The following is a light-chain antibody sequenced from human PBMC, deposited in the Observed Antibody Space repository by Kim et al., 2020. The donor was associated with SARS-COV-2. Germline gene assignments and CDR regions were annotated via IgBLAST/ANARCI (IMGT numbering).Light chain of an antibody. CDR1: NIGSKS. Sequence: PGKTARNACGGNNIGSKSVHWYQQKPGQAPVLVIYYDSDRPSGIPERFSGSNSGNTATLTISRVEAGDEADYYCQVWDSSSDHPVVFGGGTQLTVL. J-gene: IGLJ2*01. CDR2: YDS. V-gene: IGLV3-21*04. CDR3: QVWDSSSDHPVV.